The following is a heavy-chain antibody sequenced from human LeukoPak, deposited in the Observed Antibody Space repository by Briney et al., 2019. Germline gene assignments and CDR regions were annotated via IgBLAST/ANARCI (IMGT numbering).Heavy chain of an antibody. Sequence: ASVKVSCKASGGTFSSYAISWVRQAPGQGLEWMGGIIPIFGTANYAQKFQGRVTITADESTSTAYMELSSLRSEDTAVYYCASGRKWFGELLSLYFDYWGQGTLVTVSS. CDR1: GGTFSSYA. D-gene: IGHD3-10*01. V-gene: IGHV1-69*13. J-gene: IGHJ4*02. CDR3: ASGRKWFGELLSLYFDY. CDR2: IIPIFGTA.